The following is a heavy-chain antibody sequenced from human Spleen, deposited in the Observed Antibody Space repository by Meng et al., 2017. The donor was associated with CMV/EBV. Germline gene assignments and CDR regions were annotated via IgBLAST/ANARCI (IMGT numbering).Heavy chain of an antibody. CDR1: GYSIGSDRY. D-gene: IGHD3-3*01. V-gene: IGHV4-38-2*02. CDR3: ARDQYDDFWSGYGMDV. CDR2: THHSGST. J-gene: IGHJ6*02. Sequence: SETLSLTCTVSGYSIGSDRYWGWMRQTPGKGLEWIVSTHHSGSTYYNPSLKSRVTISVDTSKNQFSLRLSSVTAADTAVYYCARDQYDDFWSGYGMDVWGQGTTVTVSS.